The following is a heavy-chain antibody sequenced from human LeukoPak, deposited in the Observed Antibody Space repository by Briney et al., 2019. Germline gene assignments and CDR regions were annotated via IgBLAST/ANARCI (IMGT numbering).Heavy chain of an antibody. D-gene: IGHD3-10*01. CDR1: GGSFSSYY. V-gene: IGHV4-34*11. CDR2: IYYSGST. J-gene: IGHJ5*02. Sequence: SETLSLTCAVYGGSFSSYYWGWIRQPPGKGLEWIGCIYYSGSTYNNPSIKSRVTIPVDTSKDQFYLKLRSVTAADTAVYYCARDRGSGSYYNAPNWFDPWGQGTLVTVSS. CDR3: ARDRGSGSYYNAPNWFDP.